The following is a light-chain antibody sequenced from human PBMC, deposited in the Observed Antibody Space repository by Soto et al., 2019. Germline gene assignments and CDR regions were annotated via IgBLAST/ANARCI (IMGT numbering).Light chain of an antibody. Sequence: QSALTQPASVSGSPGQSITISCTGTSSDVGGYNYVSWYQQHPGKAPKLMIYDVSNRPSGVSNRFSGSKSGNTASLTISGLQAEGEADYYCSSYTSSFGVFGGGTKLTVL. CDR1: SSDVGGYNY. V-gene: IGLV2-14*01. CDR3: SSYTSSFGV. CDR2: DVS. J-gene: IGLJ2*01.